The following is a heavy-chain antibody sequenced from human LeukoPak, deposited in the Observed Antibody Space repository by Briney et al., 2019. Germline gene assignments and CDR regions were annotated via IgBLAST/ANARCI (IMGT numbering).Heavy chain of an antibody. J-gene: IGHJ4*02. V-gene: IGHV3-23*01. CDR1: GFTFSTYW. CDR2: ISGSGGGT. CDR3: AKDQGRKPNWIFDY. Sequence: PGGSLRLSCAASGFTFSTYWMHWVRQAPGKGLEWVSAISGSGGGTYYADSVKGRFTISRDNSKNTLYLQMNSLRAEDTAAYYCAKDQGRKPNWIFDYWGQGTLVTVSS. D-gene: IGHD1-20*01.